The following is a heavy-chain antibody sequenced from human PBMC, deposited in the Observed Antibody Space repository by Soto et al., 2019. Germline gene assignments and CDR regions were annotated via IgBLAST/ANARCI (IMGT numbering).Heavy chain of an antibody. CDR1: GYTFTSYD. D-gene: IGHD1-1*01. Sequence: QVQLVQSGAAVKKPGASVKVSCKASGYTFTSYDINWVRQATGQGLEWMGWLNPNSGNTGYAQKFQGRVNMTRNTSISTAYMELSSLRSEDTAMYYCAREMTTRGMDAWGQGTTVTVSS. V-gene: IGHV1-8*01. J-gene: IGHJ6*02. CDR3: AREMTTRGMDA. CDR2: LNPNSGNT.